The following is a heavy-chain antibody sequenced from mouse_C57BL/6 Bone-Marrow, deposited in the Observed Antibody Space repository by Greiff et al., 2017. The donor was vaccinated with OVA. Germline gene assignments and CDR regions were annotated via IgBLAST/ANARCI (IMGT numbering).Heavy chain of an antibody. V-gene: IGHV1-62-2*01. CDR1: GYTFTEYT. J-gene: IGHJ2*01. CDR2: FYPGSGSI. CDR3: ARHGGGYYYGTLYYFDY. Sequence: QVQLKQSGAELVKPGASVKLSCKASGYTFTEYTIHWVKQRSGQGLEWIGWFYPGSGSIKYNEKFKDKATLTADKSSSTVYMELSRLTSEDSAVYFCARHGGGYYYGTLYYFDYWGQGTTLIVSS. D-gene: IGHD1-1*01.